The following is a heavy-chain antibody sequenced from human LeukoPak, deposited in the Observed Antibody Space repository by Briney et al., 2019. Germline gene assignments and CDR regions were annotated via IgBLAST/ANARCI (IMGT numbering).Heavy chain of an antibody. J-gene: IGHJ4*02. CDR1: GFAFSSYS. CDR2: ITSSSSSSSTI. D-gene: IGHD2-15*01. V-gene: IGHV3-48*01. CDR3: ATDRATQYFDY. Sequence: GGSLRLSCAASGFAFSSYSMNWVRQAPGKGLEWVSWITSSSSSSSTIFYADSVKGRFTISRDNSRNTLFLQMNSLRAEDTAVYYCATDRATQYFDYWGQGTLVSVSS.